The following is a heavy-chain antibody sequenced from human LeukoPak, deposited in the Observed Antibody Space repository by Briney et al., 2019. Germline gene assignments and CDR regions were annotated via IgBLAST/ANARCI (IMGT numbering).Heavy chain of an antibody. CDR3: TRRAARWQFDL. CDR2: INWKTGNG. J-gene: IGHJ2*01. V-gene: IGHV3-9*01. D-gene: IGHD5-24*01. CDR1: GFNFDDYA. Sequence: GRSLRLSCAVSGFNFDDYAMHWVPQAQGMGLEWVSGINWKTGNGIYADSVKGRFTISRDNAKNSLYLQMSSLRAEDTALYYCTRRAARWQFDLWGRGTLLTVSS.